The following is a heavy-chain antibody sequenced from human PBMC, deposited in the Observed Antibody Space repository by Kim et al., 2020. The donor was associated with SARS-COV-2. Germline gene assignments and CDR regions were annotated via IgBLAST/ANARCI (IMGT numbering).Heavy chain of an antibody. CDR2: ISSSSTTI. CDR3: TRPPLYSSSWFLDY. CDR1: GFTFSDYT. D-gene: IGHD6-13*01. J-gene: IGHJ4*02. V-gene: IGHV3-48*04. Sequence: GGSLRLSCAASGFTFSDYTMNWVRQAPGKGLVWVSFISSSSTTIYYADSVKGRFTISRDNAKNSLFLQMNSLRAEDTAVYYCTRPPLYSSSWFLDYWGQG.